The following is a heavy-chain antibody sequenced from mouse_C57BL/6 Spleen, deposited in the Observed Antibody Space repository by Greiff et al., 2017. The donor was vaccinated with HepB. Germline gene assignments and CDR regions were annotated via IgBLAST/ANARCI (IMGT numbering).Heavy chain of an antibody. Sequence: EVQLQESGPGLVKPSQSLSLTCSVTGYSITSGYYWNWIRQFPGNKLEWMGYISYDGSNNYNPSLKNRISITRDTSKNQFFLKLNSVTTEDTATYYCARSYYGSSIYYAMDYWGQGTSVTVSS. CDR1: GYSITSGYY. D-gene: IGHD1-1*01. CDR2: ISYDGSN. CDR3: ARSYYGSSIYYAMDY. V-gene: IGHV3-6*01. J-gene: IGHJ4*01.